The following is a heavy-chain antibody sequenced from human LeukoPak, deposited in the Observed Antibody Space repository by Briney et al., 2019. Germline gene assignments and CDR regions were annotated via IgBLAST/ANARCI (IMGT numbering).Heavy chain of an antibody. D-gene: IGHD2-2*01. Sequence: GGSLRLSCAASGFTFSDYYMSWIRQAPGKGLEWVSYISSGGSTIYYADSVKGRFTISRDNAKNSLYLQINSLRAEDTAIYYCARGLPATLLDYWGQGTLVTVSS. CDR3: ARGLPATLLDY. CDR2: ISSGGSTI. V-gene: IGHV3-11*01. CDR1: GFTFSDYY. J-gene: IGHJ4*02.